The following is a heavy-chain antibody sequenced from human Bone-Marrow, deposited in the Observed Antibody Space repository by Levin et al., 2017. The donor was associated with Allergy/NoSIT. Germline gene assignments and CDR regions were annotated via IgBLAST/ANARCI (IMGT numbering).Heavy chain of an antibody. CDR3: ARGYGSGWYEPYY. D-gene: IGHD6-19*01. CDR1: GGSISSYY. J-gene: IGHJ4*02. V-gene: IGHV4-59*01. CDR2: FYYSGST. Sequence: SETLSLTCTVSGGSISSYYWSWIRQPPGKGLEWIGYFYYSGSTNYNPSLKSRVTLSADTSKNQFSLQLSSVTAADTAFDYCARGYGSGWYEPYYWGQGTLVTVSS.